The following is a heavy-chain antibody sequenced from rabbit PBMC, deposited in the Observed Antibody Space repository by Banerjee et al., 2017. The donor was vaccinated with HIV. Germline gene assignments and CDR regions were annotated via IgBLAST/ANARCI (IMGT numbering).Heavy chain of an antibody. CDR2: INTSSGNT. CDR3: ARGGLVVGLNL. J-gene: IGHJ4*01. CDR1: GFSFSNKYV. V-gene: IGHV1S45*01. D-gene: IGHD4-2*01. Sequence: GLVQPEGSLTLSCTASGFSFSNKYVMCWVRQAPGKGLEWIACINTSSGNTVYASWAKGRFTISSHNAQNTVSLKMTSLTAADTATYFCARGGLVVGLNLWGQGTLVTVS.